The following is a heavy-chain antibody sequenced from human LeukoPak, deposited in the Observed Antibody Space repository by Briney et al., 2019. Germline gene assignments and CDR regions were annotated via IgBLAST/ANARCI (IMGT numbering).Heavy chain of an antibody. J-gene: IGHJ6*03. V-gene: IGHV4-34*01. CDR3: ATVAGDYDSSGYRGGGYYYYMDV. CDR2: INHSGST. Sequence: SETLSLTCAVYGGSFSGYYWSWIRQPPGKGLEWIGEINHSGSTNYNPSLKSRVTISVDTSKNQFSLKLSSVTAADTAVYYCATVAGDYDSSGYRGGGYYYYMDVWGKGTTVTVSS. D-gene: IGHD3-22*01. CDR1: GGSFSGYY.